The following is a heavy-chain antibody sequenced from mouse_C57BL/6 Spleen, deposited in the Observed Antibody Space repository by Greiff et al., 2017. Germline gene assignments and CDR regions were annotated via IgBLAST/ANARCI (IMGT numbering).Heavy chain of an antibody. Sequence: EVQVVESGPELVKPGDSVKISCKASGYSFTGYFMNWVMQSHGKSLEWIGRINPYNGDTFYNQKFKGKATLTVDKSSSTAHMELRSLTSEDSAVYYCAREEGHYYGSTQFAYWGQGTLVTVSA. CDR3: AREEGHYYGSTQFAY. V-gene: IGHV1-20*01. CDR2: INPYNGDT. D-gene: IGHD1-1*01. CDR1: GYSFTGYF. J-gene: IGHJ3*01.